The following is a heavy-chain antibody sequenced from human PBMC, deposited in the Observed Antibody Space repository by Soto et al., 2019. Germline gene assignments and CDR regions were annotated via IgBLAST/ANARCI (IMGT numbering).Heavy chain of an antibody. J-gene: IGHJ4*02. Sequence: QVQLQESGPGLVKPSQTLSLTCTVSGGSISSGDYYWSWIRQPPGKGLEWIGYIYYSGSTYYNPYLKSRVTIAGDTSNNQCSLKLSSVTAADTAVYYCARVGYDYVWGTQLGGYFDYWGQGTLVTVSS. CDR3: ARVGYDYVWGTQLGGYFDY. CDR2: IYYSGST. V-gene: IGHV4-30-4*01. D-gene: IGHD3-16*01. CDR1: GGSISSGDYY.